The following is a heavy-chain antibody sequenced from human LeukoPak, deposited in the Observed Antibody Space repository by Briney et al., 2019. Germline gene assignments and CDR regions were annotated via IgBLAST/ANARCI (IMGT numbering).Heavy chain of an antibody. CDR2: ITSSGGST. D-gene: IGHD3-3*01. CDR1: GLSFSSYT. J-gene: IGHJ4*02. Sequence: GGSLRLSCAASGLSFSSYTMSWVRQTPGKGLKWVSAITSSGGSTYYPDSVKGRFSISRDNSKNTLYLQMNSLRAEDTAVYHCASAVGVVTIFFHFDYWGQGTLVSVSS. CDR3: ASAVGVVTIFFHFDY. V-gene: IGHV3-23*01.